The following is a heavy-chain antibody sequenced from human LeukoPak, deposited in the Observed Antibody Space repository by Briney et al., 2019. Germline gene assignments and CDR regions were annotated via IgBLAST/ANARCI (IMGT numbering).Heavy chain of an antibody. CDR1: GYTFTDYY. CDR2: INPNSGGT. J-gene: IGHJ6*03. CDR3: ARSYCGGDCYSQGFYYYYMDV. Sequence: ASVKVSCKASGYTFTDYYMHWVRQAPGQGLEWMGWINPNSGGTNYVQKFQGSVTMTRDTSITTAYMELNSLRSDDTAVYYCARSYCGGDCYSQGFYYYYMDVWGRGTTVTISS. V-gene: IGHV1-2*02. D-gene: IGHD2-21*02.